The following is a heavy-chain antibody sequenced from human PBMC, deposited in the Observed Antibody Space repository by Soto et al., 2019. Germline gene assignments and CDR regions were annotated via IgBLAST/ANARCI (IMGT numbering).Heavy chain of an antibody. CDR3: ARHIGRMSDV. D-gene: IGHD1-26*01. Sequence: GGSLRLSCTGSGFTFSSSTMTWVRQGPGKGLEWVSSISSSSSYIYFADSLKGRFTISRDNAKNSLYLQMNSLRAEDTAVYYFARHIGRMSDVWGQGTQVTVSS. J-gene: IGHJ4*02. CDR1: GFTFSSST. CDR2: ISSSSSYI. V-gene: IGHV3-21*06.